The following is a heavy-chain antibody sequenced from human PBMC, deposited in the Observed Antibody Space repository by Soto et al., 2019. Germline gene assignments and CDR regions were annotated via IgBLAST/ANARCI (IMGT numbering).Heavy chain of an antibody. Sequence: ASVKVSCKASGYTFTSYAMHWVRQAPGQRLEWMGWINAGNGNTKYSQKFQGRVTITRDTSASTAYMELSSLRSEDTAVYYCARDLRTTVTTIIGGYWGQGTLVTVS. CDR1: GYTFTSYA. D-gene: IGHD4-17*01. J-gene: IGHJ4*02. CDR2: INAGNGNT. V-gene: IGHV1-3*01. CDR3: ARDLRTTVTTIIGGY.